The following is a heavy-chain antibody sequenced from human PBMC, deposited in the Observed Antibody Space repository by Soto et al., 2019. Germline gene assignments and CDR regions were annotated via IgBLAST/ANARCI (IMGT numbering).Heavy chain of an antibody. D-gene: IGHD6-19*01. CDR3: ARVDYSGWTPFDY. V-gene: IGHV4-34*02. J-gene: IGHJ4*02. CDR1: GGSFSGYY. Sequence: QVQLQQWGAGLLKPSETLSLTCAVYGGSFSGYYWSWIRQPPGKGLEWIGEINDSGSTHHNPSLMSRVTISVDTSKNQFSLKLSSLTAADTSLYYCARVDYSGWTPFDYWGQGSLVTVSS. CDR2: INDSGST.